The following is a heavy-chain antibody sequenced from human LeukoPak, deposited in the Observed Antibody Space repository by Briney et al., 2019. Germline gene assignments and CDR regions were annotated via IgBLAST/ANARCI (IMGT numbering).Heavy chain of an antibody. Sequence: GGSLRLSCAASGFTFSSYAMSWVRQAPGKGLEWVSAISGSGGSTYYADSVKGRFTISRDNSKNTLYLQMNSLRAEDTAVYCCAKDAVPAALYYYYGMDVWGQGTTVTVSS. V-gene: IGHV3-23*01. CDR2: ISGSGGST. CDR3: AKDAVPAALYYYYGMDV. CDR1: GFTFSSYA. J-gene: IGHJ6*02. D-gene: IGHD2-2*01.